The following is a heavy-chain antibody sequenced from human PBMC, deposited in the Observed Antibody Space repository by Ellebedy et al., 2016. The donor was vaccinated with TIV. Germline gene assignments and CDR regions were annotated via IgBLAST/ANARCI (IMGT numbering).Heavy chain of an antibody. CDR3: ARDRGGVGATNGFDY. D-gene: IGHD1-26*01. J-gene: IGHJ4*02. CDR1: GYTFTSYY. Sequence: AASVQVSCKASGYTFTSYYMHWVRQAPGQGLEWMGIINPSGGSTSYAQKLQGRVTMTRDTSTSTVYMELSSLRSEDTAVYYCARDRGGVGATNGFDYWGQGTLVTVSS. V-gene: IGHV1-46*04. CDR2: INPSGGST.